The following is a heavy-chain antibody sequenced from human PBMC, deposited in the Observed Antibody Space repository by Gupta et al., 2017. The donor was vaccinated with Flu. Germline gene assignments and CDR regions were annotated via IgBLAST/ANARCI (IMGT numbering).Heavy chain of an antibody. CDR1: GDSISHSDFY. V-gene: IGHV4-39*01. D-gene: IGHD3-3*01. Sequence: QLQLQESGPGLVKPSETLSLTCTVSGDSISHSDFYWAWIRQPPGKGLECIGGIHHSGRTYYNPSLKSRVTMSVDTPKYQFSLKLSYVAAAYTAVYYCAARRKDLNWFDPWGQGTLVTVSS. CDR2: IHHSGRT. J-gene: IGHJ5*02. CDR3: AARRKDLNWFDP.